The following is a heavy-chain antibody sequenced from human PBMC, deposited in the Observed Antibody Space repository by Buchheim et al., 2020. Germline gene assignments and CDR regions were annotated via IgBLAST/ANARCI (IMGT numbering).Heavy chain of an antibody. Sequence: EVQMVESGGGLVQPGGSLRLSCAVSGFTFSGSSMNWVRQAPGKGLEWVSYISSTSSSINYAGSVKGRFTVSRDNAKNSLYLQMNSLRAEDTAIYYCADSLRLGGPRGGQGTL. D-gene: IGHD3-16*01. CDR3: ADSLRLGGPR. J-gene: IGHJ4*02. CDR1: GFTFSGSS. V-gene: IGHV3-48*04. CDR2: ISSTSSSI.